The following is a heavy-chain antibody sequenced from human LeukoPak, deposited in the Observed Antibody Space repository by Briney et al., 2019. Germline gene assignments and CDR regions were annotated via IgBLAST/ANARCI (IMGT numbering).Heavy chain of an antibody. CDR3: AKDRPLYGSGSYYHY. CDR1: GFTFRNYW. V-gene: IGHV3-30*02. Sequence: GGSLRLSCAASGFTFRNYWMSWVRQAPGKGLEWVAFIRYDGSNKYYADSVKGRFTISRDNSKNTLYLQMNSLRAEGTAVYYCAKDRPLYGSGSYYHYWGQGTLVTVSS. D-gene: IGHD3-10*01. CDR2: IRYDGSNK. J-gene: IGHJ4*02.